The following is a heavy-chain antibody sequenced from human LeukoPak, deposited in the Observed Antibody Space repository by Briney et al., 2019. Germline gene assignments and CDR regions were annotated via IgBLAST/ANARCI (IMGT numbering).Heavy chain of an antibody. V-gene: IGHV1-18*01. D-gene: IGHD6-19*01. CDR3: ARASSSGSDSDFDY. CDR2: VSAYNGDT. CDR1: GYTFTIYG. J-gene: IGHJ4*02. Sequence: GAAVTVSFTASGYTFTIYGISWVRQAPGQGLEWVGWVSAYNGDTNYAQKTQGRVTMTTYTSTSKAYMELRSLRSDNPAVYYCARASSSGSDSDFDYWGQGTLVTVSS.